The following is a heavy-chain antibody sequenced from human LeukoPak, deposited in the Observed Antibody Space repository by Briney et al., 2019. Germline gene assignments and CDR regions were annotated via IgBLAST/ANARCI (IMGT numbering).Heavy chain of an antibody. CDR2: IYYSGST. CDR3: ARHEHYDSWSGYLGYFDY. Sequence: PSETLSLTCTVSGGSISSYYWSWIRQPPGKGLEWIGYIYYSGSTNYNPSLKSRVTISLDTSKNQFSLKLSSVTAADTAVYYCARHEHYDSWSGYLGYFDYWGQGTLVTVSS. J-gene: IGHJ4*02. V-gene: IGHV4-59*08. D-gene: IGHD3-3*01. CDR1: GGSISSYY.